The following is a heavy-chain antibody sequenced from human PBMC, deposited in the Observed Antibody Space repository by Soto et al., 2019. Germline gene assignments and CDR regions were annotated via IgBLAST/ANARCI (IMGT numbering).Heavy chain of an antibody. D-gene: IGHD2-2*01. J-gene: IGHJ4*02. Sequence: EVQLVESGGGLVKPGGSLRLSCATSGFNFYYAWMTWVRHAPGKGLEWVGRIKSKTGGETRDYATPVKGRFTISRDDSINTVFLQMDSLKTEDTAVYYCAKVYTGDQPTFANWGQGTLVTVSP. V-gene: IGHV3-15*01. CDR3: AKVYTGDQPTFAN. CDR2: IKSKTGGETR. CDR1: GFNFYYAW.